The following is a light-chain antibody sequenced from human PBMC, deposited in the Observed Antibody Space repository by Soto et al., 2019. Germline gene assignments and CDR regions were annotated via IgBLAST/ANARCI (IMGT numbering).Light chain of an antibody. CDR2: DVS. Sequence: QSVLTQPASVSGSPGQSITISCTVTSSDVGGYNYVSWYQQHPGKAPKFMIYDVSNRLSGVSNRFSGSKSGNTASLTISGLQAEDEADYYCCSYTTSNTRQIVFGTGTKLTVL. CDR1: SSDVGGYNY. J-gene: IGLJ1*01. V-gene: IGLV2-14*01. CDR3: CSYTTSNTRQIV.